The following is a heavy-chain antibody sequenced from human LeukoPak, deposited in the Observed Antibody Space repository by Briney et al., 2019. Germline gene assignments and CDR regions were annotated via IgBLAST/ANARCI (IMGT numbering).Heavy chain of an antibody. V-gene: IGHV1-8*01. D-gene: IGHD2-2*02. CDR3: ARGVLPAAIIGY. CDR2: MNPNSGNT. J-gene: IGHJ4*02. Sequence: ASVKVSCKASGYTFTSYDINWVRQAAGQGGEGMGWMNPNSGNTGYAQKFQGRVTMTRNTSISTAYMELSSLRSEDTAVYYCARGVLPAAIIGYWGQGTLVTVSS. CDR1: GYTFTSYD.